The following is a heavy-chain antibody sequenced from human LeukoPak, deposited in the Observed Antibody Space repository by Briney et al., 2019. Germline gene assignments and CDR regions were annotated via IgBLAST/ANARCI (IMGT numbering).Heavy chain of an antibody. CDR3: ARSGYSNFDY. CDR2: IYASGST. J-gene: IGHJ4*02. D-gene: IGHD3-3*01. Sequence: SETLSLTCTVSGGSLSSGSDYWSWIRQSAGKGLEWIGRIYASGSTNYSPSLKSRVTISVDTSKNQFSLKLSSVTAADTAVYYCARSGYSNFDYWGQETLVTVSS. V-gene: IGHV4-61*02. CDR1: GGSLSSGSDY.